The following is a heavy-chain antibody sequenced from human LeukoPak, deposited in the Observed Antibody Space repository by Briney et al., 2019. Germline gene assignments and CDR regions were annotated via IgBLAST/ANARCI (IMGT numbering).Heavy chain of an antibody. CDR1: GYTFTGYY. CDR2: INPNSGGT. Sequence: GASVKVSCQASGYTFTGYYMHWVRQAPGQGLEWMGWINPNSGGTNYAQKFQGRVTMTRDTSISTAYMELSRLRSDDTAVYYCARVKYPSGSYLYSGFDYWGQGTLVTVSS. CDR3: ARVKYPSGSYLYSGFDY. D-gene: IGHD1-26*01. V-gene: IGHV1-2*02. J-gene: IGHJ4*02.